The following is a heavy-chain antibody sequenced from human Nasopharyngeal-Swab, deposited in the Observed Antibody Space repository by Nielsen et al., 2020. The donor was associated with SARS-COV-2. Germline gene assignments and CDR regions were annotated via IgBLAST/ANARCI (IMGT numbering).Heavy chain of an antibody. CDR1: GLTCSNYA. CDR3: AKFRRVTTDYFDF. Sequence: GECLKISCAADGLTCSNYAMSWVRQAPGKGLEWITSIIASGDSTYYAASVKGRFTISRDNSKSTLYLQMNSLRAEETAVYYCAKFRRVTTDYFDFWGQGTLVTVSS. J-gene: IGHJ4*02. D-gene: IGHD4-17*01. CDR2: IIASGDST. V-gene: IGHV3-23*01.